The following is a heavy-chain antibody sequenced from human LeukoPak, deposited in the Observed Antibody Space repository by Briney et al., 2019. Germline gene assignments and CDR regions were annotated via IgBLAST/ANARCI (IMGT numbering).Heavy chain of an antibody. V-gene: IGHV4-30-4*08. J-gene: IGHJ3*02. CDR1: GGSISSGDYY. CDR2: IYYSGST. Sequence: SETLSLTCTVSGGSISSGDYYWSWIRQPPGKGLEWIGYIYYSGSTYYNPSLKSRVTISVDKYKNQFSLKLSSVTAADTAVYYCARHGTVTGAFDIWGQGTMVTVSS. D-gene: IGHD4-17*01. CDR3: ARHGTVTGAFDI.